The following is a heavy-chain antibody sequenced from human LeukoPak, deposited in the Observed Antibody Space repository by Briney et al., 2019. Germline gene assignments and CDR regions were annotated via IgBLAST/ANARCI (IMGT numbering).Heavy chain of an antibody. CDR3: AGVLLWFGELWAFDI. J-gene: IGHJ3*02. Sequence: GGSLRLSCAASGFAFSTYWMHWVRQAPGKGPVWVSRISPDGRDTIYADSVKGRFTMSRDNDKNTLYLQMNSLRAEDTAVYYCAGVLLWFGELWAFDIWGQGTMVTVSS. CDR2: ISPDGRDT. CDR1: GFAFSTYW. V-gene: IGHV3-74*01. D-gene: IGHD3-10*01.